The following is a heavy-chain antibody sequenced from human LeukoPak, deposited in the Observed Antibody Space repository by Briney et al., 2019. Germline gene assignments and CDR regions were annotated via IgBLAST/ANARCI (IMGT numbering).Heavy chain of an antibody. J-gene: IGHJ4*02. CDR1: GFSLSTSGVG. Sequence: SGPTLVKPTQTLTPTSTFSGFSLSTSGVGVGWIRQPPGKALEWLAVIYWDNDKRYSPSLKSRPTIATDTCNNNVVLIMANMYPAHTATYYCAPRRPGKINGWDNSSFDTWAPGTLVTVSS. V-gene: IGHV2-5*02. CDR3: APRRPGKINGWDNSSFDT. CDR2: IYWDNDK. D-gene: IGHD1/OR15-1a*01.